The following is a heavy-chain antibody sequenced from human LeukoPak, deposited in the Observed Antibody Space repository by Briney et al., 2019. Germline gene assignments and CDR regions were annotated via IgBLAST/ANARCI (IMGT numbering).Heavy chain of an antibody. V-gene: IGHV1-8*03. Sequence: GASVKVSCKASGYTFTSYYINWVRQATGQGLEWMGWMNPNSGSTGYAQKFQGRVTITRNTSISTAYMELSSLRSEDTAVYYCARGSSGPYHASYNWFDPWGQGSLVTVSS. CDR3: ARGSSGPYHASYNWFDP. CDR1: GYTFTSYY. J-gene: IGHJ5*02. D-gene: IGHD1-26*01. CDR2: MNPNSGST.